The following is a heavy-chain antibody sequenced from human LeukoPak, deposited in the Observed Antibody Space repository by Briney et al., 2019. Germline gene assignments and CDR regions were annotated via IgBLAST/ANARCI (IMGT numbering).Heavy chain of an antibody. Sequence: PSETLSLTCTVSGGSISSSSYYWGWIRQPPGKGLEWIGSIYYSGSTYYNPSLKSRVTISVDASKNQFSLKLSSVTAADTAVYYCASGTHDYIKGAFDIWGQGTMVTVSS. CDR3: ASGTHDYIKGAFDI. D-gene: IGHD4-11*01. V-gene: IGHV4-39*01. J-gene: IGHJ3*02. CDR2: IYYSGST. CDR1: GGSISSSSYY.